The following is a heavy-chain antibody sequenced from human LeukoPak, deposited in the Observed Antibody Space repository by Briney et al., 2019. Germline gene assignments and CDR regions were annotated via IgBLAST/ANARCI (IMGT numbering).Heavy chain of an antibody. CDR3: ARGFLTGSSVDY. D-gene: IGHD3-9*01. Sequence: SETLSLTCAVYGGFFSGYYWSWIRQPPGKGLEWIGESNHSGSTNYNPSLKSRVTISVDTSKNQFSLKLSSVTAADTAVYYCARGFLTGSSVDYWGQGTLVTVSS. J-gene: IGHJ4*02. CDR2: SNHSGST. V-gene: IGHV4-34*01. CDR1: GGFFSGYY.